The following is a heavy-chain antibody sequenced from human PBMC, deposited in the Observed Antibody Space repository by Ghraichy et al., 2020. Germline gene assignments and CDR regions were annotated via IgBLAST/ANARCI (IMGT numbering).Heavy chain of an antibody. J-gene: IGHJ4*02. CDR1: GGSISSGGYS. D-gene: IGHD2-2*01. CDR3: ARVPAARFYFDY. V-gene: IGHV4-30-2*01. Sequence: SLNISCAVSGGSISSGGYSWSWIRQPPGKGLEWIGYIYHSGSTYYNPSLKSRVTISVDRSKNQFSLKLSSVTAADTAVYYCARVPAARFYFDYWGQGTLVTVSS. CDR2: IYHSGST.